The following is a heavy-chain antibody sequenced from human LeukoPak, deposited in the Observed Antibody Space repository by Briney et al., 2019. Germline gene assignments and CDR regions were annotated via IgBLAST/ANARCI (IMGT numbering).Heavy chain of an antibody. CDR3: AKVGHCSSTSCPKDFDY. J-gene: IGHJ4*02. V-gene: IGHV3-23*01. D-gene: IGHD2-2*01. CDR1: GFTFSSYA. Sequence: GGSLRLSCAASGFTFSSYAMSWVRQAPGKGLEWVSAISGSGGSTYYADSLKGRFTISRDNSKNTLYLQMNSLRAEDTAVYYCAKVGHCSSTSCPKDFDYWGQGTLVTVSS. CDR2: ISGSGGST.